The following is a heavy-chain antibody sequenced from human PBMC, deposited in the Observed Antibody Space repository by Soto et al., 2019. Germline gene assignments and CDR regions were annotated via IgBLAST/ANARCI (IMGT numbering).Heavy chain of an antibody. CDR2: FNPNSGNT. J-gene: IGHJ4*02. Sequence: QVPLVQSGAAVKKPGASVKVSCKASGYTFTSYDISLVSQATGQGLERMGWFNPNSGNTGYAQKFKGRVTMPKNTSITTAYMRLRSLRSEATVMYYFRREDYGATPGYWGQGTLVNVS. V-gene: IGHV1-8*01. CDR3: RREDYGATPGY. D-gene: IGHD4-17*01. CDR1: GYTFTSYD.